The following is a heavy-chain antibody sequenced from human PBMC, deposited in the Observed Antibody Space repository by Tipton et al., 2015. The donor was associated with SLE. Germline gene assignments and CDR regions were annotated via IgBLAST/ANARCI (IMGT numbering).Heavy chain of an antibody. CDR1: AGSFSGYR. D-gene: IGHD3-3*01. CDR2: VNYSGDT. V-gene: IGHV4-34*01. Sequence: TLSLTCSIYAGSFSGYRWSWIRQSPGKGLEWIGEVNYSGDTNYNPSLKSRVTISMGMSKNLLSLELSSVTAADTAVYYCVRAVSGYFNFCYMDVWGRGTTVTVSS. J-gene: IGHJ6*03. CDR3: VRAVSGYFNFCYMDV.